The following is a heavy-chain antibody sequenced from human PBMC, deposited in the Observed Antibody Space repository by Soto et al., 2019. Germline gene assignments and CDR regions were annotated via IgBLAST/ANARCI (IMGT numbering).Heavy chain of an antibody. J-gene: IGHJ4*02. D-gene: IGHD3-10*01. CDR2: INAGNGNT. Sequence: ASVKVSCKASGYTFTRYAMHWVRQAPGQRLEWMGWINAGNGNTKYSQKFQGRVTITRDTSASTAYMELSSLRSEDTAVYYCARDSGSRPSNYYFDYWGQGTLVTVSS. CDR1: GYTFTRYA. V-gene: IGHV1-3*01. CDR3: ARDSGSRPSNYYFDY.